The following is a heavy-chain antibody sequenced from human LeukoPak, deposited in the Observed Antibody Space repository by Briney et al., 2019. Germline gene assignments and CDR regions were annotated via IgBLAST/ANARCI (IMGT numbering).Heavy chain of an antibody. D-gene: IGHD1-26*01. CDR2: IWSDGSNK. CDR1: GFTFSSYG. V-gene: IGHV3-33*01. CDR3: ARGSGSFSGGFDY. Sequence: PGGSLRLSCAASGFTFSSYGMHWVRQTPGKGLERVAVIWSDGSNKYYADSMKGRFTISRDNSKNTLYLQMNSLRAEDTAVYYCARGSGSFSGGFDYWGQGTLVTVSS. J-gene: IGHJ4*02.